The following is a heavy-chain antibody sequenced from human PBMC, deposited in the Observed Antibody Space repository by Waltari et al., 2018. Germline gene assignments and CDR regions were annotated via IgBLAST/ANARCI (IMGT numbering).Heavy chain of an antibody. Sequence: QVQLQESGPGLVKPSETLSLTCNVSDGSISRHYWSWLRQPAGKGLEWIGRIYADGSTNYNPSLKSRITMSVDMSKNQLSLELTSVTAADTAIYYCAKDEAGYTRYWGQGALVTVSS. J-gene: IGHJ4*01. CDR3: AKDEAGYTRY. CDR2: IYADGST. CDR1: DGSISRHY. D-gene: IGHD6-13*01. V-gene: IGHV4-4*07.